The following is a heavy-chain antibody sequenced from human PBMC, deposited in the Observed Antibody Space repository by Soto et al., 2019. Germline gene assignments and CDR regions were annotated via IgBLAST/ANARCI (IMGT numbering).Heavy chain of an antibody. CDR1: GFAFSRFG. D-gene: IGHD3-16*01. V-gene: IGHV3-30*03. CDR2: ITFNGSKE. CDR3: ATDPGAFAGAMRD. Sequence: VQMVESGGGVVQPGGSLRLSCAGSGFAFSRFGMHWVRQAPGKGLEWVACITFNGSKEYYVDSVKGRFASSRNNSMNTRYLQMSSLGPEDTAVYYCATDPGAFAGAMRDWGRGTLVTVSS. J-gene: IGHJ4*02.